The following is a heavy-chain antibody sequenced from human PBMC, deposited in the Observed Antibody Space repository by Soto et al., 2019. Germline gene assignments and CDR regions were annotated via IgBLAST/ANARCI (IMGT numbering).Heavy chain of an antibody. Sequence: SVKVSCKASGGTFSSYTISWVRQAPGQGLEWMGRIIPILGIANYAQKFQGRVTITADKSTSTAYMELSSLRSEDTAVYYCARDPGFCRGGSSYDVSYFDSGGKEPXVTVPS. CDR3: ARDPGFCRGGSSYDVSYFDS. CDR1: GGTFSSYT. D-gene: IGHD2-15*01. CDR2: IIPILGIA. J-gene: IGHJ4*02. V-gene: IGHV1-69*04.